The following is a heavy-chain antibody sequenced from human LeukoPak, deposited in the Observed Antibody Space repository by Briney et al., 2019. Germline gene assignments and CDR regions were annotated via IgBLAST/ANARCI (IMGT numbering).Heavy chain of an antibody. V-gene: IGHV4-61*05. CDR3: ARCGSGWVFD. CDR1: GGSISSSSYY. CDR2: IYYSGST. Sequence: SETLSLTCTVSGGSISSSSYYWGWIRQPPGKGLEWIGYIYYSGSTNYNPSLKSRVTISVDTSKNQFSLKLSSVTAADTAVYYCARCGSGWVFDWGQGTLVTVSS. J-gene: IGHJ4*02. D-gene: IGHD6-19*01.